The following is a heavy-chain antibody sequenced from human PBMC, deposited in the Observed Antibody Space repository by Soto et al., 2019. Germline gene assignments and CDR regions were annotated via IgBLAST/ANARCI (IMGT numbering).Heavy chain of an antibody. CDR2: IYYSGST. CDR3: ASGTEVSPSWDV. J-gene: IGHJ6*02. V-gene: IGHV4-31*03. CDR1: GGPISSGGYY. Sequence: SETLSLTCTVSGGPISSGGYYWSWIRQHPGKGLEWIGYIYYSGSTYYNPSLKSRVTISVDTSKNQFSLKLSSVTAADTAVYYCASGTEVSPSWDVWGQGTTVTVSS. D-gene: IGHD1-26*01.